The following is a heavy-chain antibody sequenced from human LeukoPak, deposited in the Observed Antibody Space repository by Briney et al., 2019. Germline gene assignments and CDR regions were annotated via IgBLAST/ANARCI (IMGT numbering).Heavy chain of an antibody. CDR3: ATTPTTVTTVGYYYMDV. CDR1: GYTLTELS. CDR2: FDPEDGET. Sequence: GASVKVSCKVSGYTLTELSMHWVRQAPGKGLEWMGGFDPEDGETIYAQKFQGRVTMTEDTSTDTAYMELSSLRSEDTAVYYCATTPTTVTTVGYYYMDVWGKGTTVTVSS. J-gene: IGHJ6*03. V-gene: IGHV1-24*01. D-gene: IGHD4-11*01.